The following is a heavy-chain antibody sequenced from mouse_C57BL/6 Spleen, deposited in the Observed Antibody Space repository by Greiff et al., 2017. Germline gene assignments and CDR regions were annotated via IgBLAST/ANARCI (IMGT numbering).Heavy chain of an antibody. Sequence: QVQLKQSGAELVKPGASVKMSCKASGYTFTSYWITWVKQRPGQGLEWIGDIYPGSGSTNYNEKFKSKATLTVDTSSSTAYMQLSSLTSEDSAVYYCANYGSSYFFAFWGQGTLVTVSA. CDR1: GYTFTSYW. CDR3: ANYGSSYFFAF. D-gene: IGHD1-1*01. J-gene: IGHJ3*01. V-gene: IGHV1-55*01. CDR2: IYPGSGST.